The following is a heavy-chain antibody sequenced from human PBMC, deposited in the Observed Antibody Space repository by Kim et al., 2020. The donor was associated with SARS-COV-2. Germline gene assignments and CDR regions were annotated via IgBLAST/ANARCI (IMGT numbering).Heavy chain of an antibody. J-gene: IGHJ4*02. V-gene: IGHV4-34*01. CDR2: INQGGGT. D-gene: IGHD1-26*01. Sequence: SETLSLTCAVYGASLRGFYWGWIRQSPGKGLEWIGDINQGGGTSYNLSLKSRVTISIDTSRKEFSLRLTSVTAADAALYYCASMDSGTYYFDYWGQGMLVTVSS. CDR3: ASMDSGTYYFDY. CDR1: GASLRGFY.